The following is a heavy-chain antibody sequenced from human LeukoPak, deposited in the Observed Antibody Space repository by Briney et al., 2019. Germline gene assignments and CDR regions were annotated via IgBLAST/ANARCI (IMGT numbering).Heavy chain of an antibody. Sequence: PSETLSLTCTVSGGSVNGYYWNWIRQAPGNGLEWIGFIHYSGLTVYSPSLQSRVSMSVDTSRNQFSLDLSSVTAADTALYYCARDPPEDEWNSLDSWGQGILVTVSS. V-gene: IGHV4-59*02. J-gene: IGHJ4*02. D-gene: IGHD1-7*01. CDR3: ARDPPEDEWNSLDS. CDR1: GGSVNGYY. CDR2: IHYSGLT.